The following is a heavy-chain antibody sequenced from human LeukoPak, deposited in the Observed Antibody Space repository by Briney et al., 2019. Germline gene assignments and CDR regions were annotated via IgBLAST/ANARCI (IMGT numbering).Heavy chain of an antibody. Sequence: ASVKVSCKASGYTFTSYYMHWVRQAPGQGLEWMGIINPSGGSTSYAQKFQGRVTMTRDTSTSTVYMELSSLRSEDTAVYYCAREDNWNDEVCFNDYWGQGTLVTVSS. CDR3: AREDNWNDEVCFNDY. V-gene: IGHV1-46*01. D-gene: IGHD1-1*01. J-gene: IGHJ4*02. CDR2: INPSGGST. CDR1: GYTFTSYY.